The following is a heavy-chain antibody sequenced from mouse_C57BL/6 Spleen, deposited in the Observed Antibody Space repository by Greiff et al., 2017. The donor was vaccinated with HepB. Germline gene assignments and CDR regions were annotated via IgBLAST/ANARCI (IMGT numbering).Heavy chain of an antibody. CDR3: ATYDGRYYAMDY. V-gene: IGHV2-4*01. CDR2: IWSGGST. CDR1: GFSLTSYG. D-gene: IGHD2-3*01. J-gene: IGHJ4*01. Sequence: VQLQQSGPGLVQPSQSLSITCTVSGFSLTSYGVHWVRQPPGKGLEWLGVIWSGGSTDYNAAFISRLSISKDNSKSQVFFTMNRRQADDTAIYYCATYDGRYYAMDYWGQGTSVTVSS.